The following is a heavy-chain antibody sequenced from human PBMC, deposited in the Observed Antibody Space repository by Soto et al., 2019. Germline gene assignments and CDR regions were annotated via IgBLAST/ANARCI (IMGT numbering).Heavy chain of an antibody. D-gene: IGHD6-19*01. J-gene: IGHJ4*02. CDR2: IYYSGST. Sequence: SETLSLTCTVSGGSISSSSYYWGWIRQPPGKGLEWIGSIYYSGSTYYNPSLKSRVTISVDTSKNQFSLKLSSVTAADTAVYYCARDSSGWYTFDYWGQGTLVTVSS. CDR1: GGSISSSSYY. CDR3: ARDSSGWYTFDY. V-gene: IGHV4-39*07.